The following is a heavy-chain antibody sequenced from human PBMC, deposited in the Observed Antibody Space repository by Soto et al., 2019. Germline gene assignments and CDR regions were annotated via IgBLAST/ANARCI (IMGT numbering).Heavy chain of an antibody. CDR1: GFTFSDYY. Sequence: GGSLRLSCAASGFTFSDYYMSWIRQAPGKGLEWVSYIGTRGNTKYYADSVRGRFTISRDNAKNSLYLQMNSLRADGTAVYYCARDGTEYYGEYYDYWGQGIPVTVSS. V-gene: IGHV3-11*01. CDR3: ARDGTEYYGEYYDY. D-gene: IGHD4-17*01. CDR2: IGTRGNTK. J-gene: IGHJ4*02.